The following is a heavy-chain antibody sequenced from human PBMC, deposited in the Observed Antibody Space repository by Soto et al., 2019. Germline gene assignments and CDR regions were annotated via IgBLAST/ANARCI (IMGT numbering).Heavy chain of an antibody. J-gene: IGHJ4*02. V-gene: IGHV3-30-3*01. CDR1: GFTFSSYA. CDR3: ARDPH. CDR2: ISYDGSNK. Sequence: QVQLVESGGGVVQPGRSLRLSCAASGFTFSSYAMHWVRQAPGKGLEWVAVISYDGSNKYYADSVKGRFTISRDNSKNTLYLQMNSLRAVDTAVYYCARDPHWGQGTLVTVSS.